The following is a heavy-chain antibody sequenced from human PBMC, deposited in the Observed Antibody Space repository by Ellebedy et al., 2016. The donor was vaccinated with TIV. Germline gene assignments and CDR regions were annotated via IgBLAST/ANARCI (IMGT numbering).Heavy chain of an antibody. V-gene: IGHV3-30*01. CDR1: GFTFSSYA. CDR3: ARGADYDILTGLDY. J-gene: IGHJ4*02. Sequence: GESLKISCAASGFTFSSYAMHWVRPAPGKGLEWVAVISYDGNNKFFADSVKGRFTISRDNSKNTLYLQQNSLRAEDTALYYCARGADYDILTGLDYWGQGTLVTVSS. D-gene: IGHD3-9*01. CDR2: ISYDGNNK.